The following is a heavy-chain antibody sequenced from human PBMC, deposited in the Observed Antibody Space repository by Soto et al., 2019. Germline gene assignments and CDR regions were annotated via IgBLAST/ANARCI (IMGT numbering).Heavy chain of an antibody. CDR2: IRGNTNNHAT. V-gene: IGHV3-73*01. D-gene: IGHD3-16*01. CDR3: VKDGGTLPNVVNYPFDI. J-gene: IGHJ3*02. Sequence: GGSLRLSCATSGFTFSGTAMHWVRQASGKGLEWVGRIRGNTNNHATAYAASLKGRFTISRDDSKNTAYLQMNSLRTEDTAVYYCVKDGGTLPNVVNYPFDIWGQGTKVTVS. CDR1: GFTFSGTA.